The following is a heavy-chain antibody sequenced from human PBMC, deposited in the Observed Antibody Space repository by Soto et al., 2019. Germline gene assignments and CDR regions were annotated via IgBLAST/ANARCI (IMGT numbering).Heavy chain of an antibody. J-gene: IGHJ6*02. CDR2: IWYDGSNK. CDR3: ASVRYCSGGSCYAPADYYYGMDV. CDR1: GFTFSSYG. D-gene: IGHD2-15*01. Sequence: QVQLVESGGGVVQPGRSLRLSCAASGFTFSSYGMHWVRQAPGKGLEWVAVIWYDGSNKYYADSVKGRFTISRDNSKNTLYLHMNSLRAEDTAVYYCASVRYCSGGSCYAPADYYYGMDVWGQGTTVTVSS. V-gene: IGHV3-33*01.